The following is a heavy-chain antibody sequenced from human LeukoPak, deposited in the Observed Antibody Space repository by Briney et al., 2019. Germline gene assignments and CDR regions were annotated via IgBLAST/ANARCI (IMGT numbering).Heavy chain of an antibody. J-gene: IGHJ5*02. V-gene: IGHV1-2*02. D-gene: IGHD5-18*01. CDR2: INPNSGVT. CDR3: AREWVQLISQEKRWFDP. CDR1: GYTFTGYY. Sequence: GASVKVSCKASGYTFTGYYMHWVRQAPGQGLEWMGWINPNSGVTNYAQKFQGRVTMTRDTSISTANMELSRLRSDDTAVYYCAREWVQLISQEKRWFDPWGRGTLVTVSS.